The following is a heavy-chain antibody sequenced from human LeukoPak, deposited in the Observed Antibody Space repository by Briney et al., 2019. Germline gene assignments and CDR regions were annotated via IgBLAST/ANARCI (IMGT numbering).Heavy chain of an antibody. Sequence: GGSLRLSCAVSGFTFSSYAMNWVRQAPGKGLEWVSGISGSGAGTYYADSVKGRFTISRDNSKNTLYLQMNSLRADDTAVYYCTRSPSLGGSYWGFDYWGQGTLVTVSS. V-gene: IGHV3-23*01. J-gene: IGHJ4*02. CDR2: ISGSGAGT. CDR3: TRSPSLGGSYWGFDY. D-gene: IGHD1-26*01. CDR1: GFTFSSYA.